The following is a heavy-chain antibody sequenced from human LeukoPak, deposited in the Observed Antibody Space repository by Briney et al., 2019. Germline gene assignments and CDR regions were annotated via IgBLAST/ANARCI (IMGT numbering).Heavy chain of an antibody. CDR1: GFAFDEHG. D-gene: IGHD2-2*01. Sequence: GGSLRLSCTAPGFAFDEHGMSWVRQVPGKRLEWVSGINWSGGSTGYADPLRGRFTISRDNAKNSLYLQMDSLRAEDTALYYCARAPITSPFYFDYWGQGTLVTVSS. V-gene: IGHV3-20*04. CDR3: ARAPITSPFYFDY. CDR2: INWSGGST. J-gene: IGHJ4*02.